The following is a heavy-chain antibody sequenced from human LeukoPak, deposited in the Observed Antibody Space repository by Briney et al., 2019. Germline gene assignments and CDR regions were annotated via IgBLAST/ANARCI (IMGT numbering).Heavy chain of an antibody. CDR3: ARGAIRDTAMGDGLRSDWFDP. Sequence: SETLSLTCAVYGGSFRGYYWSWIRQPPGKGLEWIGEINHSGSTNYNPSLKSRVTISVDTSKNQFSLKLSSVTAADTAVYYCARGAIRDTAMGDGLRSDWFDPWGQGTLVTVSS. D-gene: IGHD5-18*01. CDR2: INHSGST. V-gene: IGHV4-34*01. J-gene: IGHJ5*02. CDR1: GGSFRGYY.